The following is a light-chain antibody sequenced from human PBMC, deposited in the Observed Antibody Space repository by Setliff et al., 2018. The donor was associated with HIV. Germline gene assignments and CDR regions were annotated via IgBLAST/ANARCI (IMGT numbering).Light chain of an antibody. CDR1: SSDIGSDNS. V-gene: IGLV2-18*02. CDR2: EVN. Sequence: QSALAQPPSVSGSPGQSVTISCTGTSSDIGSDNSVSWYQQSPGTAPKLMIYEVNNRPSGVPDRFSGSKSGNTASLTISGLRTEDEAEYYCCSYASSGSLVFGAGTKVTVL. J-gene: IGLJ1*01. CDR3: CSYASSGSLV.